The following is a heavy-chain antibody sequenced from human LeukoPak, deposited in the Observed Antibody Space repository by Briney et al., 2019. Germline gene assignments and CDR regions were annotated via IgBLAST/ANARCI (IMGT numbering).Heavy chain of an antibody. CDR3: GTQRDRYQPFAY. J-gene: IGHJ4*02. CDR2: IYYSGST. D-gene: IGHD2-2*01. Sequence: SETLSLTCTVSGGSISSSSYYWGWIRLPPGKGLEWIGSIYYSGSTYYNPSLKSRVTISVDTSKNQFSLKLSSVTAADTAIYYCGTQRDRYQPFAYWGQGTLVTVSS. CDR1: GGSISSSSYY. V-gene: IGHV4-39*01.